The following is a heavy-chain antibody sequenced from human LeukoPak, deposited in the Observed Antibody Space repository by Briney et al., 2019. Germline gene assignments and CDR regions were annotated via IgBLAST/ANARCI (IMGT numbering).Heavy chain of an antibody. J-gene: IGHJ4*02. CDR1: GASISSTNYY. Sequence: PSETLSLTCTVSGASISSTNYYWNWIRLPAGKGLEWVGRIYTSGSTDYNPSLKSRVTISVDTSKNQFSLKLSSVTAADTAVYYCARQGWELLRPYFDYWGQGTLVTVS. CDR2: IYTSGST. D-gene: IGHD1-26*01. V-gene: IGHV4-61*02. CDR3: ARQGWELLRPYFDY.